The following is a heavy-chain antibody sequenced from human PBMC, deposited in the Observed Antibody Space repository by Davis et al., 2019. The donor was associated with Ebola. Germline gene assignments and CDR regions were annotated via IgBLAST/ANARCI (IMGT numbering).Heavy chain of an antibody. Sequence: GGSLRLSCAASGFTFSSYAMSWVRQAPGKGLEWVSGISGSGDSTYYADSVKGRFTISRDNSKNTLYLQMNTLRVDDTAIYYCAKDQGPRYTYGRGLDNWGQGTLVTVSS. D-gene: IGHD5-18*01. CDR2: ISGSGDST. J-gene: IGHJ4*02. CDR1: GFTFSSYA. V-gene: IGHV3-23*01. CDR3: AKDQGPRYTYGRGLDN.